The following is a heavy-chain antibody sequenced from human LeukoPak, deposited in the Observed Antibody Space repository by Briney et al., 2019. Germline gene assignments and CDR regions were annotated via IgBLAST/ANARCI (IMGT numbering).Heavy chain of an antibody. J-gene: IGHJ4*02. D-gene: IGHD3-22*01. CDR3: ASPYYYDSSGHLAH. CDR2: IYYSGST. CDR1: GGSISSGGYY. V-gene: IGHV4-31*03. Sequence: SETLSLTCTVSGGSISSGGYYWSWIRQHPGKGLEWIGYIYYSGSTYYNPSLKSRVTISVDTPKNQFSLKLSSVTAADTAVYYCASPYYYDSSGHLAHWGQGTLVTVSS.